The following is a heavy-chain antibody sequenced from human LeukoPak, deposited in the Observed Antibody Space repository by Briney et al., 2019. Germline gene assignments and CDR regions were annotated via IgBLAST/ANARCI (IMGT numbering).Heavy chain of an antibody. CDR2: FDPEDGET. CDR1: GYTLTELS. J-gene: IGHJ4*02. V-gene: IGHV1-24*01. D-gene: IGHD3-10*01. CDR3: ATNTMVRGVIRYYFDY. Sequence: ASVKVPCKVSGYTLTELSMHWVRQAPGKGLEWMGGFDPEDGETIYAQKFQGRVTMTEDTSTDTAYMELSSLRSEDTAVYYCATNTMVRGVIRYYFDYWGQGTLVTVSS.